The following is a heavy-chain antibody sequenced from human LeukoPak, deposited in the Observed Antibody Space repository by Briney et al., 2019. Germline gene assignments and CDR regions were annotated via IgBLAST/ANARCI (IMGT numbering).Heavy chain of an antibody. D-gene: IGHD2-2*02. CDR2: ISYDGRNK. J-gene: IGHJ4*02. Sequence: GGSLRLSCAASGFSFSSYGMHWVRQAPGKGLEWVAAISYDGRNKYYVDSVKGRFTISRDNSKNTLYLQMNSLRAEDTAVYYCARVVDTHFDYWGQGTLVTVSS. CDR3: ARVVDTHFDY. V-gene: IGHV3-30*03. CDR1: GFSFSSYG.